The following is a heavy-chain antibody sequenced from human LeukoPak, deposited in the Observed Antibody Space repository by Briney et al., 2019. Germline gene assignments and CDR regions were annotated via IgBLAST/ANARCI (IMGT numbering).Heavy chain of an antibody. V-gene: IGHV3-23*01. CDR1: GFTFSNYA. D-gene: IGHD3-22*01. J-gene: IGHJ4*02. CDR2: ISGRGVNT. Sequence: GGSLRLSCVASGFTFSNYAMNWVRQAPGKGLEWVSVISGRGVNTYYADSVKGRFTISRDDSKNTLYLHMNSLRAEDTALYYCAKDPRDYYDSSGNVFDYWGQGTLVTVSS. CDR3: AKDPRDYYDSSGNVFDY.